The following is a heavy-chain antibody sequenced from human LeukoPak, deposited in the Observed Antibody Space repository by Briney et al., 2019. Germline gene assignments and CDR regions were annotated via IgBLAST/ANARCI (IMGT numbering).Heavy chain of an antibody. CDR2: IYYSGST. J-gene: IGHJ4*02. CDR1: DGSISSYY. Sequence: SETLSLTCTVSDGSISSYYWSWLRQPPGKGLEWIGFIYYSGSTHYKSSLKSRVTISVDTSKNQFSLRLSSVTAADTAVYYCARQRGSSPHYFDYWGQGTLVTVSS. D-gene: IGHD1-26*01. V-gene: IGHV4-59*08. CDR3: ARQRGSSPHYFDY.